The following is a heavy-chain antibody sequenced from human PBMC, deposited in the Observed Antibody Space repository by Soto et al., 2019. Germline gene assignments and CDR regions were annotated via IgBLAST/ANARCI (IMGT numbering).Heavy chain of an antibody. CDR1: GGSISSGGYY. J-gene: IGHJ5*02. CDR2: IYYSGST. V-gene: IGHV4-61*08. Sequence: SETLSLTCTVSGGSISSGGYYWSWIRQHPGKGLEWIGYIYYSGSTNYNPSLKSRVTISVDTSKNQFSLKLSSVTAADTAVYYCARDFGGYELNWFDPWGQGTLVTVSS. D-gene: IGHD5-12*01. CDR3: ARDFGGYELNWFDP.